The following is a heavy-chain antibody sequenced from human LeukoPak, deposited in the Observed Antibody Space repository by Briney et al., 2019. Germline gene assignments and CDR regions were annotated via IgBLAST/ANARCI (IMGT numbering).Heavy chain of an antibody. CDR2: IYWNDDK. Sequence: VSGPTLVKPTQTLTLTCTFSGFSLSTSGVGVGWIRQPPGKALEWLALIYWNDDKRYSPSLKSRLIITKDTSKNQVVLTMTNMDPVDTATYYCAHVNSYYDFWSGYYKDYYYMDVWGKGTTVTVSS. D-gene: IGHD3-3*01. J-gene: IGHJ6*03. CDR1: GFSLSTSGVG. V-gene: IGHV2-5*01. CDR3: AHVNSYYDFWSGYYKDYYYMDV.